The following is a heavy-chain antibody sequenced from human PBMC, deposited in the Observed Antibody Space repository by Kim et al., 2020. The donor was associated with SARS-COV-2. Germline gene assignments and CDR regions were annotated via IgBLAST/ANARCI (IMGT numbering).Heavy chain of an antibody. J-gene: IGHJ4*02. D-gene: IGHD4-4*01. CDR2: DK. V-gene: IGHV3-7*03. CDR3: ARDHEYCNYD. Sequence: DKYYVDSVKGRFTMSRDNAKNSLYLHMNSLRAEDTAVYYGARDHEYCNYDWGQGTLVTVSS.